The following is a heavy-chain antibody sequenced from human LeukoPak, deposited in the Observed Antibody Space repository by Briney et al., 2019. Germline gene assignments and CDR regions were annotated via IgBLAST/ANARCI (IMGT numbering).Heavy chain of an antibody. CDR3: ARASVIDFYASGSYFDD. D-gene: IGHD3-10*01. CDR2: IASNGGSQ. CDR1: GFTLTTYG. V-gene: IGHV3-30*03. J-gene: IGHJ4*02. Sequence: GGSLRLSCAASGFTLTTYGLHWVRQAPGKGLEWVAAIASNGGSQYYADSVKGRFTISRDNAKNSLSLQMNSLTDEDTAVYYCARASVIDFYASGSYFDDWGQGTLVTVSS.